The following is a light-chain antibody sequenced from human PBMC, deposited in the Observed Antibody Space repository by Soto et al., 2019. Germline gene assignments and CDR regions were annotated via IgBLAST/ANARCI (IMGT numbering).Light chain of an antibody. Sequence: QSVLTQSPSASASLGASVKLTCTLSSGHSSYAIAWHQQQPEKGPRYLMNLNSDGSHSKGDGIPDRFLGSSSGAERYLTISSLQSEDEADYYCQTWGTGIRVFGGGTKLTVL. J-gene: IGLJ2*01. V-gene: IGLV4-69*01. CDR1: SGHSSYA. CDR2: LNSDGSH. CDR3: QTWGTGIRV.